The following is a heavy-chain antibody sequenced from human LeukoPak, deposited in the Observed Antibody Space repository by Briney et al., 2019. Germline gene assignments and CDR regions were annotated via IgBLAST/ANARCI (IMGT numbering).Heavy chain of an antibody. CDR3: ARGEDGYNSAYFDY. CDR2: ISWNSGSI. D-gene: IGHD5-24*01. Sequence: GGSLRLSCAASGFTFDDYAMHWVRQAPGKGLEWVSGISWNSGSIGYADSVKGRFTISRDDSKNTLYLQMNSLRAEDTAVYYCARGEDGYNSAYFDYWGQGTLVTVSS. CDR1: GFTFDDYA. J-gene: IGHJ4*02. V-gene: IGHV3-9*01.